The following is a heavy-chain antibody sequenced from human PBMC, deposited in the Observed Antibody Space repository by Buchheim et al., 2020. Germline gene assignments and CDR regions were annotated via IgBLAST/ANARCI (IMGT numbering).Heavy chain of an antibody. CDR2: IYYSGST. V-gene: IGHV4-59*08. D-gene: IGHD5-12*01. J-gene: IGHJ4*02. Sequence: QVELQESGPGLVKPSETLSLTCTVSGGSISSDYWGWIRQPPGKGLECIGYIYYSGSTNYNPSLNGRVSISVDTSKNQFSLKLSSVTAADTAVYYCARQSTQSGRPFDSWGQGTL. CDR3: ARQSTQSGRPFDS. CDR1: GGSISSDY.